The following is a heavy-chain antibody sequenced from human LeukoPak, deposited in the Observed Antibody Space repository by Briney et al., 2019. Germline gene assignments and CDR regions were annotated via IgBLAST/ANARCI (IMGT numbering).Heavy chain of an antibody. CDR3: ASYSSFNWFDP. CDR2: VSADNGNR. CDR1: GYTFTRYG. D-gene: IGHD4-11*01. Sequence: ASVKVSCKASGYTFTRYGITRVRQAPGQGLEWMGWVSADNGNRNYAQNLQGRLTMTTDTSTNTTYMELRSLRSDDTAVYYCASYSSFNWFDPWGQGTLVTVSS. J-gene: IGHJ5*02. V-gene: IGHV1-18*01.